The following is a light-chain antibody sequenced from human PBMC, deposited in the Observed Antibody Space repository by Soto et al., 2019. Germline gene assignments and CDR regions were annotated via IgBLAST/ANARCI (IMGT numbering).Light chain of an antibody. J-gene: IGKJ1*01. V-gene: IGKV3-15*01. CDR3: QQYDNWWT. Sequence: EIVLTQSPASLSVSPGERATLSCRASQNVNSNLAWYQQKPSQAPRVLIYAASTRATGIPDRFSGSGSGTEFTLTISSLHSEDFGVYYCQQYDNWWTFGQGTKVDIK. CDR2: AAS. CDR1: QNVNSN.